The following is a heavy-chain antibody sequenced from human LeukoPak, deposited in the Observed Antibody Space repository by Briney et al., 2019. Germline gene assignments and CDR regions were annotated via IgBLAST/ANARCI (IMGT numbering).Heavy chain of an antibody. J-gene: IGHJ6*03. CDR3: ARAGGLGYYYYYYMDV. V-gene: IGHV1-69*01. CDR2: IIPIFGTA. Sequence: GSSVKVSCKASGGTFSSYAISWVRQAPGQGLEWMGGIIPIFGTANYAQKFQGRVTITADESTSTAYMELSSLRSADTAVYYCARAGGLGYYYYYYMDVWGKGTTVTVSS. D-gene: IGHD3-16*01. CDR1: GGTFSSYA.